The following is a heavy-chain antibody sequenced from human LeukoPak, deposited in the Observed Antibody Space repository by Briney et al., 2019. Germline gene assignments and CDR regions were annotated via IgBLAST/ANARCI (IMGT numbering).Heavy chain of an antibody. CDR3: ARDKDAFDI. J-gene: IGHJ3*02. V-gene: IGHV4-61*01. CDR2: IYYSGST. Sequence: SETLSLTCTVPGGSVSSGSYYWSWIRQPPGKGLEWIGYIYYSGSTNYNPSLKSRVTISVDTSKNQFSLKLSSVTAADTAVYYCARDKDAFDIWGQGTMVTVSS. CDR1: GGSVSSGSYY.